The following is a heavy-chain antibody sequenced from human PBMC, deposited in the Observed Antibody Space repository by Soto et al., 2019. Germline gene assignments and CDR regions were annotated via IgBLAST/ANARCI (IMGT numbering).Heavy chain of an antibody. CDR3: ARDRIVVVVAAYVVAYGMDV. Sequence: PSETLSLTCGVSGDSISSGGSSWNWIRQPPGRGMEWIGYIYESGKSYYNTSLKSRVTISVDKSKNQFSLKLSSVTAADTAVYHCARDRIVVVVAAYVVAYGMDVWGQGTTVTVSS. V-gene: IGHV4-30-2*01. CDR1: GDSISSGGSS. D-gene: IGHD2-15*01. CDR2: IYESGKS. J-gene: IGHJ6*02.